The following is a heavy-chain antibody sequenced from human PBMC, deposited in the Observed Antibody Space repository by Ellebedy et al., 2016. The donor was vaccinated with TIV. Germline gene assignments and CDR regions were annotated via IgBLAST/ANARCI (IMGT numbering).Heavy chain of an antibody. CDR1: GYSISSGYY. D-gene: IGHD6-13*01. J-gene: IGHJ5*02. CDR3: ARARGLYSSSWYGYNWFDP. V-gene: IGHV4-38-2*02. Sequence: SETLSLXXTVSGYSISSGYYWGWIRQPPGKGLEWIGSIYHSGSTYYNPSLKSRVTISVDTSKNQFSLKLSSVTAADTAVYYCARARGLYSSSWYGYNWFDPWGQGTLVTVSS. CDR2: IYHSGST.